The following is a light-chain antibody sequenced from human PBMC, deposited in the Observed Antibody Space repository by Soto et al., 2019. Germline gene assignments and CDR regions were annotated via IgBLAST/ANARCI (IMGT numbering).Light chain of an antibody. CDR3: AAWDDTLDGLV. CDR2: DND. V-gene: IGLV1-44*01. Sequence: QSALTQLPSASGIPGQRVTISCSGGSSNIATNSVNWYLQLPGMAPKLVIYDNDQRPSGVHDRFSGSKSGTSASLAISGLQSDDEADYFCAAWDDTLDGLVFGGGTKLTVL. J-gene: IGLJ3*02. CDR1: SSNIATNS.